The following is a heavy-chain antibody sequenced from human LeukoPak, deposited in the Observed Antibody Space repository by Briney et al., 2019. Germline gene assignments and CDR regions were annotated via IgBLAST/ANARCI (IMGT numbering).Heavy chain of an antibody. D-gene: IGHD2-15*01. J-gene: IGHJ4*02. CDR1: GGSISSYY. Sequence: PSETLSLTCTVSGGSISSYYWSWIRQPPGKGLEWIGYIYYSGSTNYNPSLKSRVTISVDTSKNQFSLKLNSVTAADTAVYYCNTPSYCSGGSCQDYWGQGTLVTVSS. CDR2: IYYSGST. V-gene: IGHV4-59*12. CDR3: NTPSYCSGGSCQDY.